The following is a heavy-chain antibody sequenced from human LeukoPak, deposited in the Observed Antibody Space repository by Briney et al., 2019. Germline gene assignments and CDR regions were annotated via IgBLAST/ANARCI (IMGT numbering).Heavy chain of an antibody. D-gene: IGHD5-24*01. CDR3: ARGARAGYNLDPFDY. CDR1: GGSMSSYY. Sequence: PSETLSLTCTVSGGSMSSYYWSWIRQPPGKGLERIGYIYYSGSTKYNPSLKSRVTISVDTSKNQFSLKLSSVTAADTAVYYCARGARAGYNLDPFDYWGQGTLVTVSS. CDR2: IYYSGST. J-gene: IGHJ4*02. V-gene: IGHV4-59*08.